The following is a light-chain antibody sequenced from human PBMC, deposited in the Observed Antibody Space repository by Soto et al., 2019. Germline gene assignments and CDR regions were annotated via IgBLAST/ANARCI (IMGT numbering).Light chain of an antibody. CDR2: EVN. Sequence: VLTQPASVSGSPGQSITIPCTGTSSDVGNYDLVSWYQRHPGKAPKVMIHEVNKRPSGVSIRFSGSKSGSTASLTISGLQAEDEAEYYCCSYAGSSTFVFGTGTKVTVL. J-gene: IGLJ1*01. CDR1: SSDVGNYDL. V-gene: IGLV2-23*02. CDR3: CSYAGSSTFV.